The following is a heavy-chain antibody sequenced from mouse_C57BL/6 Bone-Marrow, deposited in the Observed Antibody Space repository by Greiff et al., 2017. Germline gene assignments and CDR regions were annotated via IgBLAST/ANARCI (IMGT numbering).Heavy chain of an antibody. V-gene: IGHV5-6*01. CDR2: ISSGGSYT. Sequence: EVQLVESGGDLVKPGGSLKLSCAASGFTFSSYGMSWVRQTPDKRLEWVATISSGGSYTYYPDSVKGRFTISRDNAKNTLYLQMSSLKSEDTAMYYCARHEVTTVVARVWGTGTTVTVSS. J-gene: IGHJ1*03. CDR3: ARHEVTTVVARV. CDR1: GFTFSSYG. D-gene: IGHD1-1*01.